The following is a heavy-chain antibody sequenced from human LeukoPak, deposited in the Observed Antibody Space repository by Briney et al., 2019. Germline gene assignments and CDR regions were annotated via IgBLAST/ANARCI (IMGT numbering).Heavy chain of an antibody. CDR2: TYSAGNT. D-gene: IGHD2-15*01. V-gene: IGHV3-53*01. Sequence: GGSLRLSCAASGFTVSSNYMSWVRQAPGKGLEWVSVTYSAGNTYYADSVKGRFTISRDNSKNTLYLQMNSLRAEDTAVYYCAKWGCSGGSCYPFDYWGQGTLVTVSS. J-gene: IGHJ4*02. CDR1: GFTVSSNY. CDR3: AKWGCSGGSCYPFDY.